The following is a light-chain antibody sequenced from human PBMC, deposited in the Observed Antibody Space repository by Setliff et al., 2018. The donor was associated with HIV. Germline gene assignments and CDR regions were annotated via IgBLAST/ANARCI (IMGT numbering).Light chain of an antibody. Sequence: QSALTQPASVSGSPGQSIAISCTGTSSDVGGYDYVSWFQQHPGKAPKLMIYDVSKRPSGVSNRFSSSKSDNTASLTISGLQAEDEADYFCSSYTSISTYVFGTGTKGTVL. CDR2: DVS. CDR1: SSDVGGYDY. J-gene: IGLJ1*01. CDR3: SSYTSISTYV. V-gene: IGLV2-14*01.